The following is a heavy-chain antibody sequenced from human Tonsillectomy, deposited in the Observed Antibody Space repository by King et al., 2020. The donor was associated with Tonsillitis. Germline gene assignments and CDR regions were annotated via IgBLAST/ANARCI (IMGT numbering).Heavy chain of an antibody. CDR2: ISYDGSDK. Sequence: VQLVESGGGVVQPGRSLRLSCAASGFTFRTYGMHWVRQAPGKGLEWVAVISYDGSDKYYADSVKGRFTISRDNSKNTLYLQMNSLRAEDTAVYYCAKLRAMVRGGIITSHYYYCGMDVWGQGTTVTVSS. V-gene: IGHV3-30*18. D-gene: IGHD3-10*01. J-gene: IGHJ6*02. CDR3: AKLRAMVRGGIITSHYYYCGMDV. CDR1: GFTFRTYG.